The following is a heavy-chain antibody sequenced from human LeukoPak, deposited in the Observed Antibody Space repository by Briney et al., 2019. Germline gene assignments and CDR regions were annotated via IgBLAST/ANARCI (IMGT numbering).Heavy chain of an antibody. J-gene: IGHJ4*02. Sequence: PGGSLRLSCAASGFTFSSYAMHWVRQAPGKGLEWVAVISYDGSNKYYADSVKGRFTISRDNAKNSLYLQMNSLRVEDTAVYYCARDNPTWGYWGQGTLVIVSS. CDR2: ISYDGSNK. CDR1: GFTFSSYA. CDR3: ARDNPTWGY. D-gene: IGHD3-16*01. V-gene: IGHV3-30-3*01.